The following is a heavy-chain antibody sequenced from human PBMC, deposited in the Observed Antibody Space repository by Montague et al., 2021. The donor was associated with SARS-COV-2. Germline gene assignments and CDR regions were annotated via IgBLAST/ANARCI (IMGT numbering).Heavy chain of an antibody. CDR1: GGSFSGHY. D-gene: IGHD4-23*01. V-gene: IGHV4-34*01. CDR2: INHSGTT. Sequence: SETLSLTCAVYGGSFSGHYWSWIRQPPGKGLEWIGEINHSGTTNXNFNPSLRSRVTISVDTSKSQFSLKLSSVTAADTGVYYCARWDPQTLTLIGLRGKSASDYWGQGTLVTVSS. CDR3: ARWDPQTLTLIGLRGKSASDY. J-gene: IGHJ4*02.